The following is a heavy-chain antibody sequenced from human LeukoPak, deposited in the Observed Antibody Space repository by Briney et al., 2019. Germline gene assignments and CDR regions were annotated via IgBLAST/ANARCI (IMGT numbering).Heavy chain of an antibody. V-gene: IGHV3-66*01. CDR1: GFSVSKNY. D-gene: IGHD6-19*01. Sequence: GGSLRLSCAASGFSVSKNYLTWVRQAPGKGLEWVSVIYSGGTTYYADSVKGRFTISRDNSQNTLYLQMDSLRAEDTAVYYCARDPRSGWYMDVWGQGTTVTVSS. CDR3: ARDPRSGWYMDV. CDR2: IYSGGTT. J-gene: IGHJ6*03.